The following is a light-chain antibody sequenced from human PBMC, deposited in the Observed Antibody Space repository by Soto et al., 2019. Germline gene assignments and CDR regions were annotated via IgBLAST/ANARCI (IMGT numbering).Light chain of an antibody. CDR2: KAS. J-gene: IGKJ1*01. CDR3: QQYNNWPQWT. Sequence: DIQMTQSPSTLSASVGERVTITCRASRSASDWLAWYQQRPGEAPKMLISKASTLESGVPSRFNGSGSGTHFTLTITSLQPDDSATYYCQQYNNWPQWTFGQGTKVDIK. CDR1: RSASDW. V-gene: IGKV1-5*03.